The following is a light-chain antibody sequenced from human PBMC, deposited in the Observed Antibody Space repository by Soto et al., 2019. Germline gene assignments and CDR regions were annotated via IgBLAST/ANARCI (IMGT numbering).Light chain of an antibody. CDR2: ATS. J-gene: IGKJ1*01. Sequence: EVVLTQSPDTLSLSPGERATLSCGASQSVNINYLAWYQLKPGQAPKLLIYATSNRAPGIPDRFSGSGSGTDFTLTISSLEPGDFAVYDCQQYVNAPGTFGQGTKVEIK. CDR1: QSVNINY. CDR3: QQYVNAPGT. V-gene: IGKV3-20*01.